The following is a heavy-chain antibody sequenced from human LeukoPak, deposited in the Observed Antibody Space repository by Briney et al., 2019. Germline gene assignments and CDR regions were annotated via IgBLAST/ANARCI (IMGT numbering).Heavy chain of an antibody. Sequence: ASVKVSCKASGYTFTSYDINWVRQATGQGLEWVGWMNTNSGNTGYAQKFQGRVTITRNTCISTAYMELSSLRSEDTAVYYCATSLRAAALDYWGQGTLVTVSS. D-gene: IGHD6-13*01. V-gene: IGHV1-8*01. CDR1: GYTFTSYD. CDR2: MNTNSGNT. J-gene: IGHJ4*02. CDR3: ATSLRAAALDY.